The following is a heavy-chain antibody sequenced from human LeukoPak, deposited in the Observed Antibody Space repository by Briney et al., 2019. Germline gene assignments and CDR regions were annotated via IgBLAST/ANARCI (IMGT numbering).Heavy chain of an antibody. V-gene: IGHV3-11*06. D-gene: IGHD6-19*01. CDR2: IRSSSSYT. CDR3: AIDRAVAGTADMDY. J-gene: IGHJ4*02. Sequence: GGSLRLSCAASLFTFSVYYMSWIPHAPRRRREWGSYIRSSSSYTNYADSVKGRFTISRDNTKNSLYLQMNSLRAEDTAVYYCAIDRAVAGTADMDYWGQGTLVTVSS. CDR1: LFTFSVYY.